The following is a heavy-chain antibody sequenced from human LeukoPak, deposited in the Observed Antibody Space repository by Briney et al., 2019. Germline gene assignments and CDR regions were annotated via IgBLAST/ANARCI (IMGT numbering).Heavy chain of an antibody. D-gene: IGHD4-17*01. Sequence: SETLSLTCTVSGGSISSGGYSWSWIRQPPGKGLEWIGYIYHSGSTYYNPSLKSRVTISVDRSKNQFSLKLSSVTAADTAVYYCARATVSNWFDPWGQGTLVTVSS. V-gene: IGHV4-30-2*01. CDR2: IYHSGST. CDR3: ARATVSNWFDP. CDR1: GGSISSGGYS. J-gene: IGHJ5*02.